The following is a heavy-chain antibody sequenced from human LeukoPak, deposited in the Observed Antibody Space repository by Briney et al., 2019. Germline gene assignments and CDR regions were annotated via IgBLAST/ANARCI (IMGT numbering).Heavy chain of an antibody. V-gene: IGHV4-59*01. Sequence: PSETLSLTCSVSGGSISSYYWSWIRQPPGKGLEWIGYVYHNGSTNYNPSLRSRVTISADTSKNQFSLRLNSATAADTAVYYCARDCSGGTCYNGILAGMGVWGQGTTVTVSS. CDR3: ARDCSGGTCYNGILAGMGV. J-gene: IGHJ6*02. CDR1: GGSISSYY. D-gene: IGHD2-15*01. CDR2: VYHNGST.